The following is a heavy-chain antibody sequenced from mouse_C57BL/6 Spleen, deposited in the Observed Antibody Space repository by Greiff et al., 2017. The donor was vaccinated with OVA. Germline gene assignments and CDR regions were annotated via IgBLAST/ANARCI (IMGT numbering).Heavy chain of an antibody. V-gene: IGHV5-4*01. CDR2: ISDGGSYT. D-gene: IGHD3-2*02. CDR3: ARDRDSSGYGFAY. CDR1: GFTFSSYA. Sequence: EVMLVESGGGLVKPGGSLKLSCAASGFTFSSYAMYWVRQTPEKRLEWVATISDGGSYTYYTDKLKGRFTLSRDNAKNNLYLQMSQRKSEDTARYFCARDRDSSGYGFAYWGQGTLVTVSA. J-gene: IGHJ3*01.